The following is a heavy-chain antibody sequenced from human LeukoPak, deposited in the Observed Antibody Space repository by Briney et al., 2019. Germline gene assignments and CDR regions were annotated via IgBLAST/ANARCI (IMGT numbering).Heavy chain of an antibody. V-gene: IGHV4-30-4*01. CDR1: GVSISSGDYY. CDR3: AREQNDYGDFDY. D-gene: IGHD4-17*01. CDR2: IYYSGST. Sequence: SQTLSLTCTVSGVSISSGDYYWRWLRQPPGKGLEWIGYIYYSGSTYYKPSLKSRLTISVDTSKNQFSLKLSSVTAADTAVYYCAREQNDYGDFDYWGQGTLVTVSS. J-gene: IGHJ4*02.